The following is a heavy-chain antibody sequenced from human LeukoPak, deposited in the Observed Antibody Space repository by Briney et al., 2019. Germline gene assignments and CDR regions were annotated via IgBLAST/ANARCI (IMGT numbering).Heavy chain of an antibody. CDR2: IRFDGTKR. Sequence: GGSLRLSCAASGFTFSNYIMHWVRQAPGKGLEWVSFIRFDGTKRHYVDSVKGRFTISRDNANNMLYLQMNSLNFEDTAVYYCARDAYHSGDLDQWGEGTLVIVSS. J-gene: IGHJ4*02. V-gene: IGHV3-30*02. D-gene: IGHD7-27*01. CDR3: ARDAYHSGDLDQ. CDR1: GFTFSNYI.